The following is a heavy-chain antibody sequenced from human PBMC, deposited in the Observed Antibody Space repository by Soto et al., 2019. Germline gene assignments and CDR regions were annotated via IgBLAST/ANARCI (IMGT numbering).Heavy chain of an antibody. CDR3: ARGGNYYDSSGQGAFGI. J-gene: IGHJ3*02. D-gene: IGHD3-22*01. CDR2: ISSSSSYI. V-gene: IGHV3-21*01. Sequence: GGSLRLSCAASGFTFSSYSMNWVRQAPGKGLEWVSSISSSSSYIYYADSVKGRFTISRDNAKNSLYLQMNSLRAEDTAVYYCARGGNYYDSSGQGAFGIWGQGTMVTVSS. CDR1: GFTFSSYS.